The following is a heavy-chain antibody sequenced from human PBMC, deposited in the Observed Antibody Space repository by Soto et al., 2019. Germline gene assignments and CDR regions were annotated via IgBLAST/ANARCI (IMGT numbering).Heavy chain of an antibody. Sequence: SETLSLTCAVYGGSLSGYYWSWIRQPPGKGLEWIGEIDHGGRTNYNPSLKSRVTISVDTSKNQVSLKLNSVTAADTAVYYCARGGPGYYGSGSYYPRWGQGTLVT. CDR1: GGSLSGYY. J-gene: IGHJ4*02. D-gene: IGHD3-10*01. CDR2: IDHGGRT. V-gene: IGHV4-34*01. CDR3: ARGGPGYYGSGSYYPR.